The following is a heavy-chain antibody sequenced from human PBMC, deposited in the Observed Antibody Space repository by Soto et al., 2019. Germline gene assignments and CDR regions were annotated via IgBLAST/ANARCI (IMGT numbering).Heavy chain of an antibody. CDR2: MNPNSGNT. V-gene: IGHV1-8*01. CDR3: AIGYGGYDFWSGYHRSAEWGWCDP. D-gene: IGHD3-3*01. J-gene: IGHJ5*02. CDR1: GYTFTSYD. Sequence: ASVTVSCKASGYTFTSYDINWVRQATGQGLEWMGWMNPNSGNTGYAQKFQGRVTMTRNTSISTAYMELSSLRSEDTAVYYCAIGYGGYDFWSGYHRSAEWGWCDPWG.